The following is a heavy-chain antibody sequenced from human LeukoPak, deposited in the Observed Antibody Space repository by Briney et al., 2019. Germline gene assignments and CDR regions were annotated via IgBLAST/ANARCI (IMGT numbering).Heavy chain of an antibody. CDR1: GFIFSDYA. CDR3: AKFDGWELAEYYLDY. V-gene: IGHV3-23*01. Sequence: GESLRLSCAASGFIFSDYAMSWVRQAPGKGLEWLSGMSKSGDYTHDTESVKGRFIISRDNSKNTLYLQMSGLRAEDTAIYYCAKFDGWELAEYYLDYWGHGTLVTVSS. D-gene: IGHD1-26*01. CDR2: MSKSGDYT. J-gene: IGHJ4*01.